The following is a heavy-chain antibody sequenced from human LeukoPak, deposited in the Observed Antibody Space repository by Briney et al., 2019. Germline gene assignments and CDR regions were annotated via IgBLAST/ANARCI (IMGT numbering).Heavy chain of an antibody. V-gene: IGHV3-23*01. D-gene: IGHD3-10*01. J-gene: IGHJ4*02. CDR2: ISGGGSTT. CDR3: AKGGAYGSGSYFDY. Sequence: PGGSLKLSCTASRFTFSNYGMSWVRQAPGKGLEWVASISGGGSTTYNTDAVKGRFTISRDYSKSTVSLQMSSLRVEDTAVYYCAKGGAYGSGSYFDYWGQGTLVTVSS. CDR1: RFTFSNYG.